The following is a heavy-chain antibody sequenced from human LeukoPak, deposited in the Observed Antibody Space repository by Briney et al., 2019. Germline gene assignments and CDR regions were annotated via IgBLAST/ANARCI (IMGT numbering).Heavy chain of an antibody. CDR1: GFTFSSNG. V-gene: IGHV3-33*06. CDR3: AKDREMATMDY. CDR2: IWYDGSNK. J-gene: IGHJ4*02. Sequence: GRSLRLSCAASGFTFSSNGMHWVRQAPGKGLEWVAVIWYDGSNKYYADSVKGRFTISRDNSKNTLYLQMNSLRAENTAVYYCAKDREMATMDYWGQGTLVTVSS. D-gene: IGHD5-24*01.